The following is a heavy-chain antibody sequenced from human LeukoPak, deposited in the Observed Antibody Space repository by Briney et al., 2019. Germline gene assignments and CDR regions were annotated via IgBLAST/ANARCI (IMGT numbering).Heavy chain of an antibody. D-gene: IGHD2/OR15-2a*01. CDR3: ARDFQENYFEY. CDR1: GASITSYY. V-gene: IGHV4-59*12. CDR2: IYHTGNI. Sequence: SETLSLTCAVSGASITSYYWTWIRQPPGKGLEWIGYIYHTGNIKYNPSLKSRVTISVDTSKNQFSLKLSSVTAADTAVYYCARDFQENYFEYWGQGTLVTVSS. J-gene: IGHJ4*02.